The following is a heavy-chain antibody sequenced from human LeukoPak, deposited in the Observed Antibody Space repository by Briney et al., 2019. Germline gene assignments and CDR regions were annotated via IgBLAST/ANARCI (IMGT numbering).Heavy chain of an antibody. V-gene: IGHV1-46*01. Sequence: GASVNVSCKASGYTFTSYYMHWVRQPPGQGLEWMGIINPSGGSTSYAQKFQGRVTMTRDTSTSTVYMELSSLRSEDTAVYYCARDRAPPIYYDFWSGSGMDVWGQGTTVTVSS. CDR3: ARDRAPPIYYDFWSGSGMDV. CDR1: GYTFTSYY. J-gene: IGHJ6*02. CDR2: INPSGGST. D-gene: IGHD3-3*01.